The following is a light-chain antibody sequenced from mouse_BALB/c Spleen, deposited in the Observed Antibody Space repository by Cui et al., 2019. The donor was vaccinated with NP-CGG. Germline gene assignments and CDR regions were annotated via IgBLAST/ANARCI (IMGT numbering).Light chain of an antibody. V-gene: IGLV1*01. Sequence: QADVNPDSALTTSPGETVTLTCRSSTGAVTTSNYANWVQEKPNHLFTGLIGGTNNRAPGVPARFSGSLIGDKAALTITGAQTEDEAIYFCALWYSNHWVFGGGTKLTVL. CDR2: GTN. J-gene: IGLJ1*01. CDR3: ALWYSNHWV. CDR1: TGAVTTSNY.